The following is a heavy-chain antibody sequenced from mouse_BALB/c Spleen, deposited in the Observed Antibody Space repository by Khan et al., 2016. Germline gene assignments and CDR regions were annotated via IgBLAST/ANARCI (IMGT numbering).Heavy chain of an antibody. CDR2: ISNGGGST. Sequence: EVELVESGGGLVQPGGSLKLSCAASGFTFSSYTMSWVRQTPEKRLEWVAYISNGGGSTFYPATVTGRFTISRDNAKNTLDLQMSRLKSEDTGMYYCSRDFTTATGYFDVWGAGTTVTVSS. CDR3: SRDFTTATGYFDV. V-gene: IGHV5-12-2*01. D-gene: IGHD1-2*01. CDR1: GFTFSSYT. J-gene: IGHJ1*01.